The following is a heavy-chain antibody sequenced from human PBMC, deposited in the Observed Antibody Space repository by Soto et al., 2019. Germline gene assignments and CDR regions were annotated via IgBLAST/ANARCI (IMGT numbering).Heavy chain of an antibody. Sequence: SETLSLTCTISGGSISGFYWGWIRQPPGKGLEWIGNIYYSGSANYDPSPRSRVTISLNTSKNQFSLNLNSVTAADTAIYYCARWTYCGGDCYWLDFWGQGTLVTVSS. CDR1: GGSISGFY. J-gene: IGHJ4*02. CDR2: IYYSGSA. V-gene: IGHV4-59*01. D-gene: IGHD2-21*02. CDR3: ARWTYCGGDCYWLDF.